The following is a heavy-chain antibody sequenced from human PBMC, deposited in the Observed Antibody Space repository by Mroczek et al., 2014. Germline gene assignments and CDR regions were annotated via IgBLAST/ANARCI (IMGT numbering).Heavy chain of an antibody. CDR2: IIPIFGTA. CDR1: GGTFSSYA. Sequence: SGAEAKKPGSSVKVSCKASGGTFSSYAISWVRQAPGQGLEWMGGIIPIFGTANYAQKFQGRVTITADESTSTAYMELSSLRSEDTAVYYCASNPLGYCSSTSCPSETWGQGTLVTVSS. D-gene: IGHD2-2*01. CDR3: ASNPLGYCSSTSCPSET. V-gene: IGHV1-69*01. J-gene: IGHJ5*02.